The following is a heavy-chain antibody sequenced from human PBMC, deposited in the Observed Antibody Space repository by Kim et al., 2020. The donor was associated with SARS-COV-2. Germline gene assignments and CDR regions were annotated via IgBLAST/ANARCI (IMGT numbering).Heavy chain of an antibody. D-gene: IGHD2-2*01. CDR3: AKGCSSTSCYDHYYYYGMDV. J-gene: IGHJ6*02. CDR1: GFTFSSYA. V-gene: IGHV3-33*06. CDR2: IWYDGSNK. Sequence: GGSLRLSCAASGFTFSSYAMHWVRQAPGKGLEWVAVIWYDGSNKYYADSVKGRFTISRDNSKNTLYLQMNSLRAEDTAVYYCAKGCSSTSCYDHYYYYGMDVWGQGTTVTVSS.